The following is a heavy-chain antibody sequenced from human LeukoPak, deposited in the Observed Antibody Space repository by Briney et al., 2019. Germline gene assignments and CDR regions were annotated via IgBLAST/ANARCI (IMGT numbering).Heavy chain of an antibody. Sequence: ASVKVSCKASGYTFTGYYMHWVRQAPGQGLEWMGWINPNSGGTNYAQKFQGRVTMTRDTSISTAYMELSRLRSDDTAVYYCASDMYCSGGSCYYADYWGQGTLATVSS. J-gene: IGHJ4*02. CDR1: GYTFTGYY. D-gene: IGHD2-15*01. CDR3: ASDMYCSGGSCYYADY. V-gene: IGHV1-2*02. CDR2: INPNSGGT.